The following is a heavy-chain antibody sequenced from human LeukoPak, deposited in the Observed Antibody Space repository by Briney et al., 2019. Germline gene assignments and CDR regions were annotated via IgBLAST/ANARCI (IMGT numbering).Heavy chain of an antibody. Sequence: GGSLRLSCAASGFTFSSYGMHWVRQAPGKGLEWVAVIWYDGSNKYYADSVKGRFTISRDNSKNTLYLRMNSLRAEDTAVYYCARMDSSGYYYNWFDPWGQGTLVTVSS. D-gene: IGHD3-22*01. CDR3: ARMDSSGYYYNWFDP. V-gene: IGHV3-33*01. J-gene: IGHJ5*02. CDR2: IWYDGSNK. CDR1: GFTFSSYG.